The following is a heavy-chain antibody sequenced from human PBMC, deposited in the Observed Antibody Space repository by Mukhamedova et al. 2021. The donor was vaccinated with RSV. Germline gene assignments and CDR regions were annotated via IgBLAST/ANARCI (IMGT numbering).Heavy chain of an antibody. D-gene: IGHD3-10*01. CDR3: ARDGQSSANYAFDY. CDR2: IWNDGTNK. Sequence: EWVANIWNDGTNKHYADSVKGRFTISRDISKNTVYLQMSSLRAEDTAVYYCARDGQSSANYAFDYWGQGNLVTVSS. V-gene: IGHV3-33*01. J-gene: IGHJ4*02.